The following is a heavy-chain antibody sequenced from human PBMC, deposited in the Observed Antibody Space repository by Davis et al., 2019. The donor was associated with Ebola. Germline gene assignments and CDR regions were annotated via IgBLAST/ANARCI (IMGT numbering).Heavy chain of an antibody. CDR3: NMVIGYYGMDV. CDR1: GGSISSYY. D-gene: IGHD3-22*01. CDR2: IYYSGST. Sequence: SETLSLTCTVSGGSISSYYWSWIRQPPGKGLEWIGYIYYSGSTNYNPSLKSRVTISVDTSKNQFSLKLSSVTAADTAVYYCNMVIGYYGMDVWGQGTTVTVSS. V-gene: IGHV4-59*01. J-gene: IGHJ6*02.